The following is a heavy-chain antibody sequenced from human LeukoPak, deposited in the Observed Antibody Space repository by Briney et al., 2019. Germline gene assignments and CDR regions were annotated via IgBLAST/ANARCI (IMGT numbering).Heavy chain of an antibody. J-gene: IGHJ6*02. CDR3: AKVIRGGYGMDV. CDR2: ISYSSSLT. D-gene: IGHD3-10*01. CDR1: GFPLSRFG. V-gene: IGHV3-48*02. Sequence: GSLRLSLAGSGFPLSRFGMDLVRQAPRKGLEWVSYISYSSSLTDYADSVKGRFTISRDHAKNSLSLQLNSLRDEDTAVYFCAKVIRGGYGMDVWGQGTTVTVSS.